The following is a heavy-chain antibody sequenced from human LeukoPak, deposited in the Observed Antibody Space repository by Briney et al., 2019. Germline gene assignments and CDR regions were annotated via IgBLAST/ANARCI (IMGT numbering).Heavy chain of an antibody. D-gene: IGHD3-22*01. J-gene: IGHJ3*02. V-gene: IGHV1-2*02. Sequence: ASVKVSCKASGYTFTGYYLHWVRQAPGQGLEGMGWINPNSGATTYAQEFQGRVTMTRDTSISTAYMELSSLRSDDTAVYFCARQSSSGYYGPAFDIWGQGTMVTVSS. CDR3: ARQSSSGYYGPAFDI. CDR2: INPNSGAT. CDR1: GYTFTGYY.